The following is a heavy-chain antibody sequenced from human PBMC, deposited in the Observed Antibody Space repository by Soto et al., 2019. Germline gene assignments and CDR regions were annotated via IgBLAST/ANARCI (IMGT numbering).Heavy chain of an antibody. CDR3: AKDAVYNDGLWLMDS. Sequence: GGSLRLSCAASGFTISTFAMTWVRQAPGKGLESVCGMTGSGAAIHYADSVRGRFTISKDNSKNVLFLQMDYLRDEDTAIYYCAKDAVYNDGLWLMDSWGQGTLVTVSS. CDR1: GFTISTFA. D-gene: IGHD2-21*01. V-gene: IGHV3-23*01. J-gene: IGHJ4*02. CDR2: MTGSGAAI.